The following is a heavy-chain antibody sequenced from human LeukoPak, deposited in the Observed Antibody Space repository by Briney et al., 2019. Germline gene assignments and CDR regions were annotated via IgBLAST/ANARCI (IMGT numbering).Heavy chain of an antibody. Sequence: GGSLRLSCAASGFTFSSYEMNWVGQAPGKGLDWVSYISSSGSTIYYADSVKGRFTISRDNAKNSLYLQMNSLRAEDTAVYYCARDRYDFWSGPRHYYYGMDVWGQGTTVTVSS. CDR2: ISSSGSTI. V-gene: IGHV3-48*03. CDR1: GFTFSSYE. CDR3: ARDRYDFWSGPRHYYYGMDV. D-gene: IGHD3-3*01. J-gene: IGHJ6*02.